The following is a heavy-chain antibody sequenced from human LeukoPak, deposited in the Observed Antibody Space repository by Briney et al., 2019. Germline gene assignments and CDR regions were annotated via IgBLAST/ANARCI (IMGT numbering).Heavy chain of an antibody. J-gene: IGHJ5*02. Sequence: SVKVSCKASGGTFSSYAISWVRQAPGQGLERMGGIIPIFGTANYAQKFQGRVTITADESTSTAYMELSGLGSEDTAVYYCAREASRDGYNYAHPHWFDPWGQGTLVTVSS. CDR2: IIPIFGTA. CDR1: GGTFSSYA. CDR3: AREASRDGYNYAHPHWFDP. D-gene: IGHD5-24*01. V-gene: IGHV1-69*13.